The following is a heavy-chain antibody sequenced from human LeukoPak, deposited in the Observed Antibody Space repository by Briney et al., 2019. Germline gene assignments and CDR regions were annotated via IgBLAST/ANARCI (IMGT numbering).Heavy chain of an antibody. CDR1: GFTFDDYA. V-gene: IGHV3-9*01. D-gene: IGHD1-26*01. J-gene: IGHJ3*02. CDR3: ARDVVGAPAFDI. Sequence: GGSLRLSCAASGFTFDDYAMYWVRQAPGKGLEWVSGISWNGGSIGYADSVKGRFTISRDNAKNSLYLQMNSLRAEDTAVYYCARDVVGAPAFDIWGQGTMVTVSS. CDR2: ISWNGGSI.